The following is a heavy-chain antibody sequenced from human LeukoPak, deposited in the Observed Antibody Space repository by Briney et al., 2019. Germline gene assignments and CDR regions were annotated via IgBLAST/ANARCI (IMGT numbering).Heavy chain of an antibody. V-gene: IGHV4-34*01. CDR2: INHSGST. D-gene: IGHD2-2*01. J-gene: IGHJ4*02. CDR1: GGSFSGYY. Sequence: PSETLSLTCAVYGGSFSGYYWSWIRQPPGKGLEWIGEINHSGSTNYNPSLKSRVTISVDTSKNQFSLKPSSVTAADTAVYYCARVSCSSTSCYYFDYWGQGTLVTVSS. CDR3: ARVSCSSTSCYYFDY.